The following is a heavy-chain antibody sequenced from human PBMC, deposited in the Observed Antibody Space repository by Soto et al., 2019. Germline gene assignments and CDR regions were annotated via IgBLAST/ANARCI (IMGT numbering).Heavy chain of an antibody. V-gene: IGHV4-28*01. CDR2: IYDSGTT. CDR1: GYSISSSNW. J-gene: IGHJ4*02. Sequence: QVQLQESGPGLVKPSDTLSLTCAVSGYSISSSNWWGWIRQPPGKGLEWIGYIYDSGTTYYNPSLKGRVTMSVDTSKNQFPLKLTSVTAVDTAVYYCARREIQGPIDYWGQGTLVTVSS. CDR3: ARREIQGPIDY. D-gene: IGHD1-26*01.